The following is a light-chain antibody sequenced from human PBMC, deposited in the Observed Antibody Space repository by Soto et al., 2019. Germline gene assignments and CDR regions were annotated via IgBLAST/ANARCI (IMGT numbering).Light chain of an antibody. CDR1: SSDVGAYNY. Sequence: QSALTQPASVSGSPGQSITISCTGTSSDVGAYNYVSWYQQQSGKAPKLMIHEVSNRPSGVSNRFSGSKSGNTASLTISGLQAEDEADYYCSSYTTSHAYVFGIGTKLTVL. J-gene: IGLJ1*01. CDR2: EVS. CDR3: SSYTTSHAYV. V-gene: IGLV2-14*01.